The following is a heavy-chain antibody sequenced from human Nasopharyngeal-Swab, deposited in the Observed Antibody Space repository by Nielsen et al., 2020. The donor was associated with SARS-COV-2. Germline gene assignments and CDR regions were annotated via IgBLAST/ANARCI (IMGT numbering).Heavy chain of an antibody. CDR2: IKSDGSST. V-gene: IGHV3-74*01. Sequence: GGSLRLSCASSGFTFSSYLLLWFRQAPGKGLVWAARIKSDGSSTSYADSVKGRFTISRDNTKNTLYLQMNSLRAEDTAVYYCVRGYYFDSWGQGTLVTVSS. J-gene: IGHJ4*02. CDR3: VRGYYFDS. CDR1: GFTFSSYL.